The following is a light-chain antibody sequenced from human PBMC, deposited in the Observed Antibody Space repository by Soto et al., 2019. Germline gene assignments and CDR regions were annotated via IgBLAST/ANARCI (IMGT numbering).Light chain of an antibody. J-gene: IGKJ1*01. CDR2: GAS. V-gene: IGKV3-20*01. Sequence: EIVLTQSPGTLSLSPGERATLSCRASQSVSRNYSAWYQQKPGQAPRLLIYGASSRATGIPDRFSGSGSGTDLNLTINRXXPEXXXVYXCQHMRTFGQGTKVEIK. CDR3: QHMRT. CDR1: QSVSRNY.